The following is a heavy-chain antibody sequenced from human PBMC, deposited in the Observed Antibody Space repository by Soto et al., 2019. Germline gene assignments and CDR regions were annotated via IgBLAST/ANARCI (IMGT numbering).Heavy chain of an antibody. J-gene: IGHJ6*02. CDR1: GFTFSSYG. CDR2: ISYDGSNK. Sequence: QVQLVESGGGVVQPGRSLRLSCAASGFTFSSYGMHWVRQAPGKGLEWVAVISYDGSNKYYADSVKCRFTISRDNSKNTDDLLMNSLRAEDTAVYYCAKSRSSSGYRYVMDVWGQATTVTVS. CDR3: AKSRSSSGYRYVMDV. D-gene: IGHD6-6*01. V-gene: IGHV3-30*18.